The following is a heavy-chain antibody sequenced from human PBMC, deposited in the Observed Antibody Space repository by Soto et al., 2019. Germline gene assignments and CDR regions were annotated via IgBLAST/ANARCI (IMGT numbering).Heavy chain of an antibody. D-gene: IGHD2-2*01. Sequence: ASVKVSCKASGYTVTGYDIHWVRQATGQGLEWMGWMNPNTGYTANAQKFQGRVTMTRNISISTVYMELSSLSSEDTAVYYCARDPISHIVVVPAAAYGMDVWGQGTTVTVSS. CDR1: GYTVTGYD. CDR2: MNPNTGYT. V-gene: IGHV1-8*01. CDR3: ARDPISHIVVVPAAAYGMDV. J-gene: IGHJ6*02.